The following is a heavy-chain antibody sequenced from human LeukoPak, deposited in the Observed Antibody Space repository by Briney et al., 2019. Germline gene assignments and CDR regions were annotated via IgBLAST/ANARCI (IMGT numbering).Heavy chain of an antibody. J-gene: IGHJ4*02. CDR1: GGSISSGDYY. D-gene: IGHD2-15*01. CDR3: AREGGECSGGSCCCFDY. CDR2: IYYSGST. Sequence: SETLSLTCTVSGGSISSGDYYWSWIRQPPGKGLEWIGYIYYSGSTYYNPSLKSRVTISVDTSKNQFSLKLSSVTAADTAVYYCAREGGECSGGSCCCFDYWGQGTLVTVSS. V-gene: IGHV4-30-4*01.